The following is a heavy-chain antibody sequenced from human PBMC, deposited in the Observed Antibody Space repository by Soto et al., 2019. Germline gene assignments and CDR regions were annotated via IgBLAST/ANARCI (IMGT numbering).Heavy chain of an antibody. J-gene: IGHJ4*02. CDR1: GYKFGSAW. V-gene: IGHV5-51*01. CDR3: ARQLSHICDS. Sequence: GESLKISCKGVGYKFGSAWIWCCRQMPVKVLEWMGIIKPGTSDIRYSPSCRGHVTISADEAVSTAYLQWSSLKASDIAMYYCARQLSHICDSWGQGTLVTVSS. D-gene: IGHD3-3*02. CDR2: IKPGTSDI.